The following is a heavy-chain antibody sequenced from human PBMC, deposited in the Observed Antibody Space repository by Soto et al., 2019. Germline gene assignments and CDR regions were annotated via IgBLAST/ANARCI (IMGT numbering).Heavy chain of an antibody. D-gene: IGHD6-19*01. Sequence: SGPTLVNPTQTLTLTCTFSGFSLSTSGMCVSWIRQPPGKALEWLARIDWDDDKYYSTSLKTRLTISKDTSKNQVVLTMTNMDPVDTATYYCAQNFAVAGTYDAFDIWGQGTMVTVSS. CDR2: IDWDDDK. CDR3: AQNFAVAGTYDAFDI. J-gene: IGHJ3*02. CDR1: GFSLSTSGMC. V-gene: IGHV2-70*11.